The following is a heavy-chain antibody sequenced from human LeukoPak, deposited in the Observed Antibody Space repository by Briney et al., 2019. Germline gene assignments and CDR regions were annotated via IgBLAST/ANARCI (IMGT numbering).Heavy chain of an antibody. CDR1: GFTFSSYW. J-gene: IGHJ4*02. Sequence: GGSLRLSCAASGFTFSSYWMSWVRQAPGKGLEWVANIKQDGSEKYYVDSVKGRFTISRDNAKNSLYLQMNSLRAEDTAVYYCAKLIRRWLQLGDCWGQGTLVTVSS. CDR3: AKLIRRWLQLGDC. V-gene: IGHV3-7*01. CDR2: IKQDGSEK. D-gene: IGHD5-24*01.